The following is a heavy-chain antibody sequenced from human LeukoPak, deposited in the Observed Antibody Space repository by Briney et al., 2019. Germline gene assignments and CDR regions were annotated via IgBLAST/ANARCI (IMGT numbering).Heavy chain of an antibody. CDR3: ATTVVVIQSDAFDI. D-gene: IGHD3-22*01. J-gene: IGHJ3*02. Sequence: ASVKVSCKVSGYTLTELSMHWVRQAPGKGLEWMGGFDPEDGETIYAQKFQGGVTMTEDTSTDTAYMELSSLRSEDTAVYYCATTVVVIQSDAFDIWGQGTMVTVSS. CDR2: FDPEDGET. V-gene: IGHV1-24*01. CDR1: GYTLTELS.